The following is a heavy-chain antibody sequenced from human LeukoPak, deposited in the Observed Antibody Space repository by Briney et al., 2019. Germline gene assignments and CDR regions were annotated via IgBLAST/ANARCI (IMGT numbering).Heavy chain of an antibody. Sequence: ASVKVSCKASGYTFTGYYMHWVRQPPAQGLEWMGWINPNSCGTNYAQKFQGRVTMTRDTSIRTAYMELSRLRSDDTAVYYCARDRYCSAYCSSTSCYRFDPWGQETLVTVSS. J-gene: IGHJ5*02. CDR1: GYTFTGYY. CDR3: ARDRYCSAYCSSTSCYRFDP. D-gene: IGHD2-2*02. V-gene: IGHV1-2*02. CDR2: INPNSCGT.